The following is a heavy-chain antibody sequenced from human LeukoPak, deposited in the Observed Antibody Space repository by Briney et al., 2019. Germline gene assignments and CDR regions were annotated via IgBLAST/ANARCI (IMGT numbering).Heavy chain of an antibody. J-gene: IGHJ4*02. CDR1: RGSINSGTYY. CDR2: MYTSGST. D-gene: IGHD6-6*01. Sequence: SETLSLTCTVSRGSINSGTYYWRWIRQPAGKGLEWLGRMYTSGSTNYNPSLESRVTISVDTSKNQFSLKLSSVTAADTAVYYCARGEKGSSSGSINYWGQGTLVTVSS. V-gene: IGHV4-61*02. CDR3: ARGEKGSSSGSINY.